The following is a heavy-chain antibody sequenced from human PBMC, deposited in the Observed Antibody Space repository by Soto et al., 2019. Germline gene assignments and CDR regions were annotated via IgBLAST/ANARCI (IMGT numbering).Heavy chain of an antibody. V-gene: IGHV1-69*13. Sequence: VKVSCKASGGTFGSDAITWVRQAPGQGLEWVGRIIPIFGTTNYAQNLQGRVTISADKSTLTSYMELHSLTSDDTALYYCARDRTDSGYYTNWLDPWGQGTQVTVSS. CDR1: GGTFGSDA. CDR3: ARDRTDSGYYTNWLDP. D-gene: IGHD3-22*01. J-gene: IGHJ5*02. CDR2: IIPIFGTT.